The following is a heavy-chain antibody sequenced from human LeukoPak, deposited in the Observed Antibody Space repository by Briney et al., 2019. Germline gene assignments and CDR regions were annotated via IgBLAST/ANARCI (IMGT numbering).Heavy chain of an antibody. Sequence: SETLSLTCTVSSGPISRSTYYWGWIRQPPGKGLEWIVCIHDSGSTYYNPSLKSRAIISLDTSKSQFSLKVSSVTAADTAVYYCARKYTSSWYPDLNFDSWGQGTLVTV. J-gene: IGHJ4*02. D-gene: IGHD6-13*01. CDR3: ARKYTSSWYPDLNFDS. V-gene: IGHV4-39*01. CDR2: IHDSGST. CDR1: SGPISRSTYY.